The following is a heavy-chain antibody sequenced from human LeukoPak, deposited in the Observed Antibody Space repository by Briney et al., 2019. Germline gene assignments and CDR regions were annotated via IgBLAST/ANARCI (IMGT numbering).Heavy chain of an antibody. D-gene: IGHD4-17*01. Sequence: GGSLRLSCAASGFTFDDYAMPWVRQAPGKGLEWVSGISWNSGSIGYADSVKGRFTISRDNAKNSLYLQMNSLRAEDTALYYCAKDIRSVTSFFDYWGQGTLVTVSS. CDR1: GFTFDDYA. V-gene: IGHV3-9*01. CDR3: AKDIRSVTSFFDY. J-gene: IGHJ4*02. CDR2: ISWNSGSI.